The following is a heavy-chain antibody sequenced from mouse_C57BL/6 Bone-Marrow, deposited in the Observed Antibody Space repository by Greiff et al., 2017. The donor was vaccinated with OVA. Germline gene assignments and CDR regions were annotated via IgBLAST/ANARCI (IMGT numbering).Heavy chain of an antibody. J-gene: IGHJ2*01. CDR1: GYTFTSYG. Sequence: VQLQQPGAELVKPGASVKMSCKASGYTFTSYGISWVKQRTGQGLEWIGEIYPRSGNTYYNEKFKGKATLTADKSSSTAYMELRSLTSEDSAVYYCATIHDYDALFDYWGQGTTLTVSS. CDR2: IYPRSGNT. D-gene: IGHD2-4*01. V-gene: IGHV1-81*01. CDR3: ATIHDYDALFDY.